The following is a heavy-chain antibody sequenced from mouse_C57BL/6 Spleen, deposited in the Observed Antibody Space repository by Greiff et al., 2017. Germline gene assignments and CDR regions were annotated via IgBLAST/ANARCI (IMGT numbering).Heavy chain of an antibody. CDR3: ARRCVDGYFDY. J-gene: IGHJ2*01. D-gene: IGHD2-3*01. CDR1: GFTFSDYG. CDR2: ISSGSSTI. Sequence: EVMLVESGGGLVKPGGSLKLSCAASGFTFSDYGMHWVRQAPEKGLEWVAYISSGSSTIYYADTVKGRLTISRDNAKNTLFLQMTSLRSEDTAMYYCARRCVDGYFDYWGQGTTLTVSS. V-gene: IGHV5-17*01.